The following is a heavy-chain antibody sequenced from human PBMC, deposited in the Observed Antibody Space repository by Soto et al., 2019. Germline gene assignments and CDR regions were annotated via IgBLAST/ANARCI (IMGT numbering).Heavy chain of an antibody. V-gene: IGHV4-34*01. J-gene: IGHJ6*02. CDR2: IKHSGST. CDR3: ARGRQIWTEYYYYYGMDV. CDR1: GGSFSGYY. D-gene: IGHD5-18*01. Sequence: XATLALTCAVYGGSFSGYYGSWIRQPPGKGLEWIGEIKHSGSTNYNPSLKSRVTISVDTSKNQFSLKLSSVTAADTAVYYCARGRQIWTEYYYYYGMDVWGQGTTVTVSS.